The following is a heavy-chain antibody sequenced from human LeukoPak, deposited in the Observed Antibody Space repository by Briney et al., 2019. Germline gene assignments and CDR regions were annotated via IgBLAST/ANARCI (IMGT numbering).Heavy chain of an antibody. V-gene: IGHV3-23*01. J-gene: IGHJ5*02. D-gene: IGHD2-2*01. CDR3: AKGTCSSTSCYSTLKS. CDR1: GFTFSSYA. Sequence: GGSLRLSCAASGFTFSSYAMSWVRQAPGKGLEWVSAISGSGGSTYYADSVKGRFAISRDNSKNTLYLQMNSLRAEDTAVYYCAKGTCSSTSCYSTLKSWGQGTLVTVSS. CDR2: ISGSGGST.